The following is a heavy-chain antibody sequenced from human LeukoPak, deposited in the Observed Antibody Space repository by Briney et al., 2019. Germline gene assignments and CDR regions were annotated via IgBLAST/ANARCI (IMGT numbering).Heavy chain of an antibody. CDR1: GGSFSGYY. Sequence: SETLSLTCAVYGGSFSGYYWSWIRQPPGKGLEWIGEINHSGSTNYNPSLKSRVTISVGTSKNQFSLKLSSVTAADTAVYYCARMAPIVVVIKGAYYYYYMDVWGKGTTVTVSS. J-gene: IGHJ6*03. CDR2: INHSGST. CDR3: ARMAPIVVVIKGAYYYYYMDV. D-gene: IGHD3-22*01. V-gene: IGHV4-34*01.